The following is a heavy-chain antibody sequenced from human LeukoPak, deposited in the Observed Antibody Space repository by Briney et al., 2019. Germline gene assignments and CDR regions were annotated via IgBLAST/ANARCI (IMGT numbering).Heavy chain of an antibody. CDR1: GFTFSSYE. J-gene: IGHJ6*03. Sequence: PGGSLRLSCAASGFTFSSYEMNWVRQAPGKGLEWVSYISSSGSTIYYADSVKGRFTISRDNAKNSLYLQMNSLRAEDTAVYYCARARIVVVPAATAAYYYYMDVWGKGTTVTISS. D-gene: IGHD2-2*01. V-gene: IGHV3-48*03. CDR2: ISSSGSTI. CDR3: ARARIVVVPAATAAYYYYMDV.